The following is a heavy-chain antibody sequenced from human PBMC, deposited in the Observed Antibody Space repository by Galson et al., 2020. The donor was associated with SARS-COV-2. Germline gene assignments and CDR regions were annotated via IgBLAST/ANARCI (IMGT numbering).Heavy chain of an antibody. CDR3: ARVGGDNYGSGRSLCAFDY. CDR2: INSDGSAT. V-gene: IGHV3-74*01. J-gene: IGHJ4*02. CDR1: GFTFSSYW. Sequence: GESLKISCAASGFTFSSYWMHWVRQAPGKGLVWVSRINSDGSATNYADSVKGRFTISRDNAKNTLYLQMNSLRAEDTAMYYCARVGGDNYGSGRSLCAFDYWGQGTLVTVSS. D-gene: IGHD3-10*01.